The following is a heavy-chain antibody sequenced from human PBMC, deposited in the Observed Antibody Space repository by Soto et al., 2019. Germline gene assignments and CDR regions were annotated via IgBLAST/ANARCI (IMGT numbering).Heavy chain of an antibody. V-gene: IGHV4-34*01. CDR1: GGSFSGYY. CDR2: INHSGST. CDR3: ARSLPTYDILTGYYPKPPFDY. J-gene: IGHJ4*02. Sequence: SETLSLTCAVYGGSFSGYYWSWIRQPPGKGLEWIGEINHSGSTNYNPSLKSRVTISVDTSKNQFSLKLSSVTAADTAVYYCARSLPTYDILTGYYPKPPFDYWGQGTLVTVS. D-gene: IGHD3-9*01.